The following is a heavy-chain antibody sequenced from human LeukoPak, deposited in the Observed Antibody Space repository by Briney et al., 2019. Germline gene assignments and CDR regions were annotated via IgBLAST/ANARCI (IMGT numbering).Heavy chain of an antibody. D-gene: IGHD5-12*01. CDR2: INPNSGGT. Sequence: ASVKVSCKASGYTFTGYYMHWVRQAPGQGLEWMGRINPNSGGTNYAQKFQGRVTMTRDTSISTAYMELSRLRSDDTAVYYCARDITFRGYASGYWAQGTLVTVSS. CDR3: ARDITFRGYASGY. CDR1: GYTFTGYY. J-gene: IGHJ4*02. V-gene: IGHV1-2*06.